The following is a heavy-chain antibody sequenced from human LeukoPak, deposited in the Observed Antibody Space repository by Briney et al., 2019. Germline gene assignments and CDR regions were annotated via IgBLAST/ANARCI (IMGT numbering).Heavy chain of an antibody. J-gene: IGHJ4*02. V-gene: IGHV3-30-3*01. CDR2: ISYDGSNK. CDR3: AGGDYYGSGSYPYYFDY. Sequence: GGSLRLSCAASGFSISSYAMHWVRQAPGKGLEWMTVISYDGSNKYYADSVRGRFTLSRDTSKNTLYVQMSSLRAEDTAVYYCAGGDYYGSGSYPYYFDYWGQGTLVTVSS. CDR1: GFSISSYA. D-gene: IGHD3-10*01.